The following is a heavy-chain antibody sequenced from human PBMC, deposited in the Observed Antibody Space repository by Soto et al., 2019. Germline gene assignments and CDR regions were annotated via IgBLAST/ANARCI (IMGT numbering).Heavy chain of an antibody. Sequence: PGESLKISCKGSGYSFTSYWISWVRQMPGKGLEWMGRIDPSDSYTNYSPSFQGHVTISADKSISTAYLQWSSLKASDTAMYYCARLSSSWHGPYYYGMDVWGQGTTVTVSS. V-gene: IGHV5-10-1*01. CDR3: ARLSSSWHGPYYYGMDV. D-gene: IGHD6-13*01. CDR2: IDPSDSYT. J-gene: IGHJ6*02. CDR1: GYSFTSYW.